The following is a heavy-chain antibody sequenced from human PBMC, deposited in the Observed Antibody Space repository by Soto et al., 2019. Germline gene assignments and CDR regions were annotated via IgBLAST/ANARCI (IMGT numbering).Heavy chain of an antibody. CDR1: GYTFTRYG. Sequence: ASVKGSCKPSGYTFTRYGITWVRHAPGQGLEWMGWISAYNGNTNYAQKFQGRVTMTTDTSTSTAYMELRSLGSDDTAVYYCASGWFGEFVYQFDYWGQGTLVTVSS. D-gene: IGHD3-10*01. J-gene: IGHJ4*02. V-gene: IGHV1-18*01. CDR2: ISAYNGNT. CDR3: ASGWFGEFVYQFDY.